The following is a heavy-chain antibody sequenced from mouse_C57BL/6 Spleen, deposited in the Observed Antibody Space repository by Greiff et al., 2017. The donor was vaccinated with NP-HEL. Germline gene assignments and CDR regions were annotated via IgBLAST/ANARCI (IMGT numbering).Heavy chain of an antibody. J-gene: IGHJ4*01. CDR2: IDPSDSYT. V-gene: IGHV1-50*01. D-gene: IGHD1-1*01. Sequence: QVQLQQPGAELVKPGASVKLSCKASGYTFTSYWMQWVKQRPGQGLEWIGEIDPSDSYTNYNQKFKGKATLTVDTSSSTAYMQLSSLTSEDSAVYYWARRPTVVDRYYAMDYWGQGTSVTVSS. CDR3: ARRPTVVDRYYAMDY. CDR1: GYTFTSYW.